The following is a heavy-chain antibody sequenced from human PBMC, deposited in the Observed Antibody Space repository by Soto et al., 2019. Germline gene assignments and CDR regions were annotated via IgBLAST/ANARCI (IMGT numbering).Heavy chain of an antibody. CDR2: INSDGSST. D-gene: IGHD3-3*01. J-gene: IGHJ4*02. V-gene: IGHV3-74*01. CDR1: GFTFSSYA. CDR3: ARVSQYDFWSGYLNFDY. Sequence: GGSLRLSCAASGFTFSSYAMHWVRQAPGKGLVWVSRINSDGSSTSYADSVKGRFTISRDNAKNTLYLQMNSLRAEDTAVYYCARVSQYDFWSGYLNFDYWGQGTLVTVSS.